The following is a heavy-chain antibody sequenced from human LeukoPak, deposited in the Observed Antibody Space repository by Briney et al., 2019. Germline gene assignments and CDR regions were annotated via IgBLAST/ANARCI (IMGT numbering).Heavy chain of an antibody. D-gene: IGHD3-9*01. CDR2: IYDSGST. CDR1: GGSIRSSYYY. V-gene: IGHV4-39*01. J-gene: IGHJ5*01. CDR3: ARGVRYFDWLSQLNWFDP. Sequence: SETLSLTCTVSGGSIRSSYYYWGWIRQPPGKGLEWIGSIYDSGSTYYNPSLKSRVTISVDTSKNQFSLKLNSVTAADTAVYYCARGVRYFDWLSQLNWFDPWGQGTLVTVSS.